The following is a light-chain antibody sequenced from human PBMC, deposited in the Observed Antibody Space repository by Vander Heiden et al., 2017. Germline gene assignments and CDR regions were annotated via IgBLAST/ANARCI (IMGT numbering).Light chain of an antibody. J-gene: IGKJ1*01. CDR2: GAS. CDR1: QSVSSSC. Sequence: EIVLTQSPGPLSLSAGERATLSCRASQSVSSSCLAWYQQKPGQAPRLLIYGASTRATGIPDRCSGSGSGTDFTLTISRLEPEDVAVYYCQQYGSSPLWTFGQGTKVEIK. V-gene: IGKV3-20*01. CDR3: QQYGSSPLWT.